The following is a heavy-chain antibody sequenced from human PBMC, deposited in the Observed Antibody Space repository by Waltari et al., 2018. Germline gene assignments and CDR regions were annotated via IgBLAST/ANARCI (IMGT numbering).Heavy chain of an antibody. CDR1: GYTFTSYA. D-gene: IGHD1-26*01. CDR2: INAANGNT. J-gene: IGHJ2*01. Sequence: QVQLVQSGAEVKKPGASVKVSCKASGYTFTSYAMHWVRQAPGHRLEWMGWINAANGNTKYSQKFQGRVTITRDTSASTAYMELSSLRSEDTAVYYCARATDLVGATGGRDWYFDLWGRGTLVTVSS. V-gene: IGHV1-3*01. CDR3: ARATDLVGATGGRDWYFDL.